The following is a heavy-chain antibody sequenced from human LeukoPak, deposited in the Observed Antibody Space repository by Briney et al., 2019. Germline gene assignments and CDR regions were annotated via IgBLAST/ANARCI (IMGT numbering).Heavy chain of an antibody. D-gene: IGHD2-15*01. Sequence: GGSLRLSCTASGFTFSSYSLNWVRQAPGKGLEWVSSVSTGSNYIYYADSVKGRFTISRDNDKNSLYLQMNSLRVEDTAVYYCARDGLGYCSGGSCSSPLDYWGQGTLVTVSS. V-gene: IGHV3-21*01. J-gene: IGHJ4*02. CDR1: GFTFSSYS. CDR2: VSTGSNYI. CDR3: ARDGLGYCSGGSCSSPLDY.